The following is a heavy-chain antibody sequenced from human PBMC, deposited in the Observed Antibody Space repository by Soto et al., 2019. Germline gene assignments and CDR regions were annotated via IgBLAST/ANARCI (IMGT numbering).Heavy chain of an antibody. CDR1: GGSFKSGSYS. CDR2: VYYTGRT. D-gene: IGHD2-2*01. Sequence: PSETLSPTCTVSGGSFKSGSYSWSWVRQPPGKGLEWIGYVYYTGRTSYRPSLKSRVTIPADTSKNQFSLILTSVTAADTAVYYRARDYDYFDHWDQGTMVAVSS. V-gene: IGHV4-61*01. J-gene: IGHJ4*02. CDR3: ARDYDYFDH.